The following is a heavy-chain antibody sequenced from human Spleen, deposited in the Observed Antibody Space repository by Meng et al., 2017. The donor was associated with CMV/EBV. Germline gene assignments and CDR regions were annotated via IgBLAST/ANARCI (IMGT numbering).Heavy chain of an antibody. CDR1: PSPFPGYS. CDR3: ARGAAISTVGWFDP. CDR2: LIPHHGNT. Sequence: VPLLQSRAAVPHPVASLPLSSPPSPSPFPGYSLPSVPPAPGPALEWLRWLIPHHGNTTYAQKLQGRVTMTPDTSTSTDYMELRSLRSDATAVYYCARGAAISTVGWFDPWGQGTLVTVSS. D-gene: IGHD2-2*01. V-gene: IGHV1-18*04. J-gene: IGHJ5*02.